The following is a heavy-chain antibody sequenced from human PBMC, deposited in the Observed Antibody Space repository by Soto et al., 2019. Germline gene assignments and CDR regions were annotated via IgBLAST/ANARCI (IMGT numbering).Heavy chain of an antibody. CDR3: ARSREYYDFWSGYDY. Sequence: PSETLSLTCTVSGGSISSYYWSWIRQPPGKGLEWIGYIYYSGSTNYNPSLKSRVTISVDTSKNQFSLKLSSVTAADTAVYYCARSREYYDFWSGYDYWGQGTRVTVSS. V-gene: IGHV4-59*01. D-gene: IGHD3-3*01. CDR2: IYYSGST. CDR1: GGSISSYY. J-gene: IGHJ4*02.